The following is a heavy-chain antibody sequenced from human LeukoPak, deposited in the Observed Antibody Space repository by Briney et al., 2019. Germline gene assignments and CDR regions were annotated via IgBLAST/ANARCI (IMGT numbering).Heavy chain of an antibody. Sequence: SETLSLTCTVSGGSISSSSYYWGWIRQPPGKGLEWIGSIYYSGSTYYNPSLKSRVTIYVDKSKYQFSLELRSVTAADTAVYSCARHGWIGVGGWYWGQGTLVTVSS. V-gene: IGHV4-39*01. D-gene: IGHD6-19*01. CDR1: GGSISSSSYY. CDR2: IYYSGST. CDR3: ARHGWIGVGGWY. J-gene: IGHJ4*02.